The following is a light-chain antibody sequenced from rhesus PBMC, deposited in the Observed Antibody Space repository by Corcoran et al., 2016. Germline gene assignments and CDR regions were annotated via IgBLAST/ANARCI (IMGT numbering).Light chain of an antibody. V-gene: IGKV1S17*01. CDR2: EAS. CDR3: QHYYSTPFT. CDR1: QGITND. J-gene: IGKJ3*01. Sequence: DIQMTQSPSSLSASVGDRVTITCRASQGITNDLAWYQQKPGETPKILIYEASSLKSGIPSRFSGSGFGTDFTLTISSLQSEDFATYYCQHYYSTPFTFGPGTKLDIK.